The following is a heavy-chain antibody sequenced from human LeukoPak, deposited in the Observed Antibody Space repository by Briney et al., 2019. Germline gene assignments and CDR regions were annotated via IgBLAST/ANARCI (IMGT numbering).Heavy chain of an antibody. V-gene: IGHV4-39*07. CDR3: ARDGRSGYEDL. CDR1: GGSISSGSYY. Sequence: SETLSLTCTVSGGSISSGSYYWSWIRQPAGKGLEWIGSIYHVGGTYYNPSLKSRVTISIDTSKNQFSLRLTSVTAADTAIYYCARDGRSGYEDLWGPGTLVTVSS. D-gene: IGHD5-12*01. CDR2: IYHVGGT. J-gene: IGHJ5*02.